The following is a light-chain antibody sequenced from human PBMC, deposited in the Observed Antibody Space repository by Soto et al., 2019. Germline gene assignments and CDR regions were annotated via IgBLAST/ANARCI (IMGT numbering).Light chain of an antibody. CDR1: SSDVGGYSY. V-gene: IGLV2-14*01. CDR2: EVS. Sequence: QSALTQPASVSGSPGQSITISCTGTSSDVGGYSYVSWYQQHPGKAPKLMIYEVSNRPSGVSNRFSGSKSGNTASLTISGVQAEDEADYYCTSYTSSSTPYVFGTGTKVTVL. J-gene: IGLJ1*01. CDR3: TSYTSSSTPYV.